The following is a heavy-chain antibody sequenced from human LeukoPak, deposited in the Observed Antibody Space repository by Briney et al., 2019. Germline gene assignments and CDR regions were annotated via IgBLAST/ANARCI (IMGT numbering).Heavy chain of an antibody. J-gene: IGHJ1*01. V-gene: IGHV3-30-3*01. CDR1: GFTLSSYA. CDR2: ISYDGSNK. Sequence: PGGSLRLSCAASGFTLSSYAMHWVRQAPGKGLEWVAVISYDGSNKYYADSVKGRFTISRDNSKNTLYLQMNSLRAEDTAVYYCARDLCGGDCYIPENTEYFQHWGQGTLVTVSS. D-gene: IGHD2-21*02. CDR3: ARDLCGGDCYIPENTEYFQH.